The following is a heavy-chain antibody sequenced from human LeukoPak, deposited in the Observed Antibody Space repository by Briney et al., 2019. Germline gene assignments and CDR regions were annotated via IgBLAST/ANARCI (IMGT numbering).Heavy chain of an antibody. J-gene: IGHJ3*02. V-gene: IGHV3-33*01. CDR1: GFTFSSYG. D-gene: IGHD4-11*01. CDR2: ILYDGSNK. CDR3: ARDRGRNGAFDI. Sequence: GGSLRLSCAASGFTFSSYGMHWVRQAPGKGLEWVAVILYDGSNKYYADSVKGRFTISRDNSKNTLYLQMNSLRAEDTAVYYCARDRGRNGAFDIWGQGTMVTVSS.